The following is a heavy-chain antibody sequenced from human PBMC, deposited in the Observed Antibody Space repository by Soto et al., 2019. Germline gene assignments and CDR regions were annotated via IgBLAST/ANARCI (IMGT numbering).Heavy chain of an antibody. D-gene: IGHD5-18*01. V-gene: IGHV3-7*01. J-gene: IGHJ4*02. CDR3: ARDRGYSCFDY. CDR1: GFTFSSSW. Sequence: PGGSLRLSCAASGFTFSSSWMNWVRQAPGKGLEWVAGIKEDGSEKYYVDFVKGRFTISRDNAENSLYLQMNSLRAEDTAVYYCARDRGYSCFDYWGLGTLVTVSS. CDR2: IKEDGSEK.